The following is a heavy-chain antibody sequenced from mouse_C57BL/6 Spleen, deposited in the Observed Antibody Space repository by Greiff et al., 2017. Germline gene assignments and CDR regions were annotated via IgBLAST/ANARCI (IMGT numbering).Heavy chain of an antibody. J-gene: IGHJ4*01. V-gene: IGHV5-17*01. Sequence: EVHLVESGGGLVKPGGSLKLSCAASGFTFSDYGMHWVRQAPEKGLEWVAYISSGSSTIYYADTVKGRFTISRDNAKNTLFLQMTSLRSEDTAMDYCARRDYGSSYYAMDYWGQGTSVTVSS. CDR3: ARRDYGSSYYAMDY. CDR2: ISSGSSTI. CDR1: GFTFSDYG. D-gene: IGHD1-1*01.